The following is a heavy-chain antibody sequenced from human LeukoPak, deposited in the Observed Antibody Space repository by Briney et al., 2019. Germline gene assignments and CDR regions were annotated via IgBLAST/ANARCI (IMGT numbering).Heavy chain of an antibody. CDR2: IYYSGST. J-gene: IGHJ4*02. Sequence: SETLSLTCTVSGGSISSYYWSWIRQPPGKGLEWIGYIYYSGSTNYNPSLKSRVTISVDTSKNQFSLKLSSVTAADTAVYYCAGAPPAPDYDFWSGPFDYWGQGTLVTVSS. D-gene: IGHD3-3*01. CDR1: GGSISSYY. CDR3: AGAPPAPDYDFWSGPFDY. V-gene: IGHV4-59*01.